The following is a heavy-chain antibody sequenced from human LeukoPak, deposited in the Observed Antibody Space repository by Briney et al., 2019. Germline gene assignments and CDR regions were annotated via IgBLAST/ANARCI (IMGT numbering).Heavy chain of an antibody. CDR2: ITTSGAT. CDR1: GLTFSSHG. J-gene: IGHJ4*02. CDR3: TRWRGTLQSLDY. V-gene: IGHV3-48*01. Sequence: GGSLRLSCAASGLTFSSHGMNWVRQAPGKGLEWISYITTSGATYYADSVKGRFIISRDNAKSSLYLVMNSLRAEDTAVYYCTRWRGTLQSLDYWGQGTLVTVSS. D-gene: IGHD3-16*01.